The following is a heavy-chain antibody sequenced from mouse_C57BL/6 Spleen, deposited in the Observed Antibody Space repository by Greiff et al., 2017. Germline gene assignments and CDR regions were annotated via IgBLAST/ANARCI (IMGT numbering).Heavy chain of an antibody. Sequence: VQLQQSGAELVRPGASVKLSCKASGYTFTDYYINWVKQRPGQGLEWIARIYPGSGNTYYNEKFKGKATLTAEKSSSTAYMQLSSLTSEDSAVYFCARSYDYDLYFDYWGQGTTLTVSS. J-gene: IGHJ2*01. V-gene: IGHV1-76*01. CDR3: ARSYDYDLYFDY. CDR2: IYPGSGNT. CDR1: GYTFTDYY. D-gene: IGHD2-4*01.